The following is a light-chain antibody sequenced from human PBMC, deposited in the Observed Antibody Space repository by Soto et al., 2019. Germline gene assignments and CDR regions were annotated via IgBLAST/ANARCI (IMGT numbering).Light chain of an antibody. CDR3: CSYAGGHTWV. Sequence: QSALTQPPSVSGSPGQSVTISCTGTSSDVGDYDFVSWYHQHPGKVPKVIIYDVSERPSGVPDRFSGSKSGNTASLTISGLQAEDEAVYYCCSYAGGHTWVSGGGTELTVL. J-gene: IGLJ3*02. CDR1: SSDVGDYDF. V-gene: IGLV2-11*01. CDR2: DVS.